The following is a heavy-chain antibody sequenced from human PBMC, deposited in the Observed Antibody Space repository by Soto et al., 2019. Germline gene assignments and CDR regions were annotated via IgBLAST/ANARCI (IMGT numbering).Heavy chain of an antibody. CDR2: IYYSGST. Sequence: SSETLSLTWTVSGGSISSYYWSWILQPPGKGLEWIGYIYYSGSTNYNPSLKSRVTISVDTSKNQFSLKLSSVTAADTAVYYCARDMGVAVRRGYYYYGMDVWGQGTTVTVSS. J-gene: IGHJ6*02. CDR1: GGSISSYY. V-gene: IGHV4-59*01. CDR3: ARDMGVAVRRGYYYYGMDV. D-gene: IGHD6-19*01.